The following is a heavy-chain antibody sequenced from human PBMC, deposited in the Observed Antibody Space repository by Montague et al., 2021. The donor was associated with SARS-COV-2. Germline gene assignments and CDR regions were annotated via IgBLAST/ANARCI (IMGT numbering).Heavy chain of an antibody. J-gene: IGHJ4*02. CDR3: ARAYYDGIGERLDQ. D-gene: IGHD3-22*01. V-gene: IGHV3-30*04. Sequence: SLRLSCAASGFTFSPFAMLWVRQAPGKGLESVALISHDGFEEHCPDSMKGRFTISRDNSQNTLFLQMNSLRPEDTAMYYCARAYYDGIGERLDQWGQGTLVTVSS. CDR1: GFTFSPFA. CDR2: ISHDGFEE.